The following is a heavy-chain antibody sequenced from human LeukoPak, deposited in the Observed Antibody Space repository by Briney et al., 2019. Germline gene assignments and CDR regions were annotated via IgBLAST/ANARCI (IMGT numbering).Heavy chain of an antibody. J-gene: IGHJ4*02. Sequence: SETLSLTCTVSGGSISSGDYYWSWIRQPPGKGLEWIGYIYYSGSTYYNPSLKSRVTISVDTSKNQFSLKLSSVTAADTAVYYCARDAPPVHYYDSSGYYRNFDYWGQGTLVTVSS. CDR2: IYYSGST. CDR1: GGSISSGDYY. D-gene: IGHD3-22*01. V-gene: IGHV4-30-4*01. CDR3: ARDAPPVHYYDSSGYYRNFDY.